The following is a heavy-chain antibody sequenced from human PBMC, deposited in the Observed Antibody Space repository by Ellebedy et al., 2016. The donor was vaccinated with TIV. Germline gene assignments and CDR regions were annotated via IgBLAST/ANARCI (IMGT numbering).Heavy chain of an antibody. D-gene: IGHD6-13*01. CDR2: INGGGGTS. V-gene: IGHV3-23*01. Sequence: PGGSLRLSCTASGFTFSTYAMSWVRQAPGKGLEWVSAINGGGGTSYHADSEKGRVTISRDNSNSTLYLLLHSLRADDTAVYYCARVGSSSWYRGEFDSWGQGTLVTVSS. CDR3: ARVGSSSWYRGEFDS. J-gene: IGHJ4*02. CDR1: GFTFSTYA.